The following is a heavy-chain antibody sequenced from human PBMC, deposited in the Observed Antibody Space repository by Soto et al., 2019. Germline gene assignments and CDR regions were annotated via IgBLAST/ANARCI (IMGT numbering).Heavy chain of an antibody. J-gene: IGHJ4*02. Sequence: SETLSLTCAVYGGSFSGYYWSWIRQPPGKGLEWIGEINHSGSTNYNPSLKSRVTISVDTSKNQFSLKLSPVTAADTAVYYCARFHYYDSSGPYLDYWGQGTLVTVS. V-gene: IGHV4-34*01. CDR1: GGSFSGYY. CDR2: INHSGST. D-gene: IGHD3-22*01. CDR3: ARFHYYDSSGPYLDY.